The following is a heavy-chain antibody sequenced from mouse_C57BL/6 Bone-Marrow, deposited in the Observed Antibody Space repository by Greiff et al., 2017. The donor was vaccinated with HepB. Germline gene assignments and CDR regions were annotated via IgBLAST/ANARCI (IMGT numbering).Heavy chain of an antibody. CDR3: AREGLRRPYYYAMDY. CDR2: ISSGSSTI. D-gene: IGHD2-4*01. Sequence: EVKVVESGGGLVKPGGSLKLSCAASGFTFSDYGMHWVRQAPEKGLEWVAYISSGSSTIYYADTVKGRFTISRDNAKNTLFLQMTSLRSEDTAMYYCAREGLRRPYYYAMDYWGQGTSVTVSS. CDR1: GFTFSDYG. V-gene: IGHV5-17*01. J-gene: IGHJ4*01.